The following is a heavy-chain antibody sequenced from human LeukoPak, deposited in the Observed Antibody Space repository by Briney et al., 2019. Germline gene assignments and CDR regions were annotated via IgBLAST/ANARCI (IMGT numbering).Heavy chain of an antibody. V-gene: IGHV3-7*01. Sequence: PGGSLRLSCAASGFTFSSYSMNWFRQAPGKGLEWVADIKHDGSEEHYVASVKGRFTISRDNAKLYLQMNSLRAEDTAVYYCAGGQGWRFDLWGRGTLITVSS. CDR3: AGGQGWRFDL. CDR2: IKHDGSEE. CDR1: GFTFSSYS. D-gene: IGHD2-15*01. J-gene: IGHJ2*01.